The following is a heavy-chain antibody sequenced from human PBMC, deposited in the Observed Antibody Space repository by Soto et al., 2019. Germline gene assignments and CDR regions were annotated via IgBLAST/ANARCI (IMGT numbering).Heavy chain of an antibody. Sequence: AVISYDGSNKYYADSVKGRFTISRDNSKNTLYLQMNSLRAEDTAVYYCARDDKDYYYYYYGMDVWGQGTTVTAP. D-gene: IGHD3-16*01. CDR2: ISYDGSNK. J-gene: IGHJ6*02. CDR3: ARDDKDYYYYYYGMDV. V-gene: IGHV3-30-3*01.